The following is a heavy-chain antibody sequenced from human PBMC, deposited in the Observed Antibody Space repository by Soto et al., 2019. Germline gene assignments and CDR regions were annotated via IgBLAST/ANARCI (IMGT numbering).Heavy chain of an antibody. J-gene: IGHJ5*02. CDR3: ARDVGSGVDP. CDR1: GGTFSSYT. Sequence: QVQLVQSGAEVKKPGSSVTVSCKAPGGTFSSYTISWLRQAPGQGLEWMGRFVPILGLAHYAQKFQGRVTITADKSTSTAYMELSSLRSDDTAVYYCARDVGSGVDPWGQGTLVTVSS. D-gene: IGHD3-10*01. CDR2: FVPILGLA. V-gene: IGHV1-69*08.